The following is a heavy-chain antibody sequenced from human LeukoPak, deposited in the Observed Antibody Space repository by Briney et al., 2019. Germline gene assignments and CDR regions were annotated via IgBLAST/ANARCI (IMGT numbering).Heavy chain of an antibody. V-gene: IGHV3-23*01. CDR2: IGGSGVST. D-gene: IGHD2-2*01. CDR3: ARRSTSTRHFDY. CDR1: GFTFSAYG. J-gene: IGHJ4*02. Sequence: GGSLRLSCAASGFTFSAYGMSWVRQAPSKGLEWVSAIGGSGVSTYYADSVKGRFTISRDNSKNTLYLQVNSLRAGDTAVYYCARRSTSTRHFDYWGQGTLVTVSS.